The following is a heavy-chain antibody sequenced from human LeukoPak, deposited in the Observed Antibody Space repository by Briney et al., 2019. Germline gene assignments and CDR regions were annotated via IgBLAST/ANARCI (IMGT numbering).Heavy chain of an antibody. V-gene: IGHV3-33*06. Sequence: PGKSLTLSCAASQFTFSHYGMHWVRQAPGKGLEWVAVIWNDGSNQYYADSVKGRFTISRDNSQNTVYLQMNGLRAEDTAVYYCAKDAQRGFDYSNSLEYWGQGTLVTVSS. D-gene: IGHD4-11*01. J-gene: IGHJ4*02. CDR2: IWNDGSNQ. CDR3: AKDAQRGFDYSNSLEY. CDR1: QFTFSHYG.